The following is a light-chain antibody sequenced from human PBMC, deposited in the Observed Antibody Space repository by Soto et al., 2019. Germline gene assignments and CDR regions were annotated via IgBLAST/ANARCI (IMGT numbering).Light chain of an antibody. CDR2: GAS. CDR1: QSVRNN. V-gene: IGKV3-15*01. CDR3: HQYNNWPRT. Sequence: EIVATQSPATLSVSPGEGATLSCRASQSVRNNLAWYQQKPGQAPSLLIYGASTRATGIPARFSGSGSGTEFTLTISSLQSEDFAVYFCHQYNNWPRTFGQGTRLEI. J-gene: IGKJ5*01.